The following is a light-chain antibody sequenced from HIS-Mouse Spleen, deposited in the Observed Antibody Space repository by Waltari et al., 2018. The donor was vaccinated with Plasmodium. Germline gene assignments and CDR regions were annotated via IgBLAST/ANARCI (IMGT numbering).Light chain of an antibody. CDR3: GTWDSSLSAGVV. CDR2: DNN. Sequence: QSVLTQPPSVSAAPGQKVTISCSGSSSNIGNNYVSWYQQLPGTTPKILIYDNNKRTSGIPDRFSGSKSGTATTLGITGRQTGDEADYYCGTWDSSLSAGVVFGGGTKLTVL. J-gene: IGLJ2*01. CDR1: SSNIGNNY. V-gene: IGLV1-51*01.